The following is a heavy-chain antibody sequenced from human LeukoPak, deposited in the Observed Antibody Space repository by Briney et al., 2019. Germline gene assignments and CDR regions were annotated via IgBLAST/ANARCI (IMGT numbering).Heavy chain of an antibody. V-gene: IGHV3-48*03. CDR3: ARERTYEQLLTPPALSFDP. J-gene: IGHJ5*02. CDR1: GFTFSSYE. D-gene: IGHD6-19*01. CDR2: ISSSGSSI. Sequence: GGSLRLACAASGFTFSSYEMNWVRQAPGKGLEWVSYISSSGSSIYYADYVKGRFTISRDNAKNSLYLQMNSLRAEDTAVYYCARERTYEQLLTPPALSFDPWGQGTLVTVSS.